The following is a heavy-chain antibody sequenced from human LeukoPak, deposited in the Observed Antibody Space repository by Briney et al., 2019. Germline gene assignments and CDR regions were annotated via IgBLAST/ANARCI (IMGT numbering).Heavy chain of an antibody. CDR1: GFTFSSYS. CDR2: ISRSSSYI. V-gene: IGHV3-21*01. J-gene: IGHJ4*02. Sequence: GGSLRLSCAASGFTFSSYSMNWVRQAPGKGLEWVSSISRSSSYIYYADSVKGRFTISRDNAKNSLYLQMNSQRADDTAVYYCARARSGYDCFDYWGQGTLVTVSS. D-gene: IGHD5-12*01. CDR3: ARARSGYDCFDY.